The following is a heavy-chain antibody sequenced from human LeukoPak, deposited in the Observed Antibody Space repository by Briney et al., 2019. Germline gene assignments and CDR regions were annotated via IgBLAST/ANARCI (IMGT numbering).Heavy chain of an antibody. CDR2: IRTKPKSHAT. D-gene: IGHD1-26*01. V-gene: IGHV3-73*01. J-gene: IGHJ4*02. Sequence: GGSLRLSCAASGFTFSESTMHWVRQGSGKGLEWVGRIRTKPKSHATEYAASVKGRFTISRDDSKNAAYLQMNSLKTEDTAVYYCTRGGYGGNYYGIDYWGQGTLVTVSS. CDR1: GFTFSEST. CDR3: TRGGYGGNYYGIDY.